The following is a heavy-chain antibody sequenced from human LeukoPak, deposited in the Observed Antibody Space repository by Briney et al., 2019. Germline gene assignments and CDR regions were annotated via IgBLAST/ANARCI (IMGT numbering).Heavy chain of an antibody. Sequence: ASVKVSCKASGYTFTSYGISWVRQAPGQGLEWMGWISGYNGNIKYAQNLQGRVTMTTDTSTSTAYMELRSLRSDDTAVYYCARVREAQNWGWWFDPWGQGTLVTVSS. CDR3: ARVREAQNWGWWFDP. CDR2: ISGYNGNI. CDR1: GYTFTSYG. J-gene: IGHJ5*02. V-gene: IGHV1-18*01. D-gene: IGHD7-27*01.